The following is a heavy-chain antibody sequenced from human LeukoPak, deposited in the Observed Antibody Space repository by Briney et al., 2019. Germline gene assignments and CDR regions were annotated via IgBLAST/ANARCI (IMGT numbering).Heavy chain of an antibody. D-gene: IGHD1-26*01. J-gene: IGHJ1*01. CDR3: ARVVDVGVPGFQH. Sequence: ASVKVSFKTSGYTFTGYYLHWVRQAPRQGPEWMGWINANSGDTYYVQKFKGRITMTRDTSINTAYMELNRLISDDTAVYYCARVVDVGVPGFQHWGRGTLVTVSS. V-gene: IGHV1-2*02. CDR1: GYTFTGYY. CDR2: INANSGDT.